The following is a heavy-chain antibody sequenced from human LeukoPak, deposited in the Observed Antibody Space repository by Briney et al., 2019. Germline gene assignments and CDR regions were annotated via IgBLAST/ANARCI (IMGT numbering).Heavy chain of an antibody. J-gene: IGHJ4*02. CDR3: ASSHDSSGND. Sequence: GGSLRLSCVASGISFSSYWMAWVRQAPGKGLEWVANIKYDGTHKFYAGSVKGRFTISRDNAENSFFLEMNSLTADDTAVYFCASSHDSSGNDWGQGTLVTVSS. V-gene: IGHV3-7*01. CDR1: GISFSSYW. CDR2: IKYDGTHK. D-gene: IGHD3-22*01.